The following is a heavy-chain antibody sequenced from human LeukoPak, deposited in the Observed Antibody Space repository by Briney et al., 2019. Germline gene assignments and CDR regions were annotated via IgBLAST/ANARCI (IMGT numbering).Heavy chain of an antibody. Sequence: GGSLRLSCAASGFTFSNYAMHWARQAPGRGLEWVAAIPYDGNNKYYADSVKGRFTIARDNSKNTLYLQMNSLRAEDTAVYYCARGPRFAIRLIVVVTKGHFDYWGQGTLVTVSS. CDR1: GFTFSNYA. CDR3: ARGPRFAIRLIVVVTKGHFDY. J-gene: IGHJ4*02. V-gene: IGHV3-30*16. CDR2: IPYDGNNK. D-gene: IGHD3-22*01.